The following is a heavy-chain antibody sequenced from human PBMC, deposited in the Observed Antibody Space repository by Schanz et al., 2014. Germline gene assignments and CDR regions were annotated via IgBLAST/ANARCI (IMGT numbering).Heavy chain of an antibody. D-gene: IGHD5-12*01. CDR2: IHYDGTYK. Sequence: QVQLVESGGGVVQPGGSLRLSCAASGFIFRTYGMHWVRQAPGKGLEWVAFIHYDGTYKYYADSVKGRFTISRDNSKNTLFLQINSLRAEATAVSYCAKDGVEAVATVWGQGILVTVSS. V-gene: IGHV3-30*02. J-gene: IGHJ4*02. CDR3: AKDGVEAVATV. CDR1: GFIFRTYG.